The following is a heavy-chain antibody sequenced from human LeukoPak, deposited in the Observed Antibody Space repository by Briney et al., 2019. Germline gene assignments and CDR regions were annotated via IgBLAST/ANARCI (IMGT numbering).Heavy chain of an antibody. V-gene: IGHV3-23*01. CDR3: AKSPPVYAIPSSYFDY. CDR1: GFTFSSYA. Sequence: GGSLRLSCAASGFTFSSYAMSWVRQAPGKGLEWVSAISGSGGSTYYADSVKGRFTISRDNSKNTLYLQMNSLRAEDTAVYYCAKSPPVYAIPSSYFDYWGQGTLVTVSS. CDR2: ISGSGGST. D-gene: IGHD2-8*01. J-gene: IGHJ4*02.